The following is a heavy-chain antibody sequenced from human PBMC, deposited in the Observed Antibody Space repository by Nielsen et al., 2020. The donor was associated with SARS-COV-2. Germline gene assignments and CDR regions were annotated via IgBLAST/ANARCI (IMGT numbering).Heavy chain of an antibody. Sequence: GESLKISCAVSGFTFRRYAMSWVRRAPGKGLEWVSAISASGSSTCYGDAVKGRFTISRDNAINTLYLQMNSLRAEDTAVYYCAKDKGDIAVAENFDYWGQGTLVTVSS. CDR3: AKDKGDIAVAENFDY. V-gene: IGHV3-23*01. CDR2: ISASGSST. CDR1: GFTFRRYA. J-gene: IGHJ4*02. D-gene: IGHD6-19*01.